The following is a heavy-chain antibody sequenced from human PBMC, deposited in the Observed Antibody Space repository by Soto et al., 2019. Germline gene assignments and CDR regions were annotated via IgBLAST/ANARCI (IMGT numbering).Heavy chain of an antibody. D-gene: IGHD2-15*01. CDR1: GFTFSSFA. J-gene: IGHJ3*02. CDR3: ATAVLPRAYCSGGSCYSAAFDI. V-gene: IGHV3-23*01. Sequence: GGSLRLSCAASGFTFSSFAMSWGRQAPGKGLEWVSGISGSGFNTHYADSVKGRFIISRDNSKSMVFLQMNSLRAEDTAVYYCATAVLPRAYCSGGSCYSAAFDIWGQGTMVTVSS. CDR2: ISGSGFNT.